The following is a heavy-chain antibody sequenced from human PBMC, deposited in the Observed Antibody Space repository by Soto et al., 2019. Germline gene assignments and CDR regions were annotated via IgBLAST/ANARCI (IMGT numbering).Heavy chain of an antibody. V-gene: IGHV6-1*01. CDR3: VSGKYSGFDV. CDR1: GDSFSSNGVA. CDR2: TYYRSKWYN. D-gene: IGHD1-26*01. Sequence: PSQTLSLICAISGDSFSSNGVAWNWIRQSPSRGLEWLGRTYYRSKWYNDYAVSVKSRITVNPDKSKNQFSLQLSSVTPEDTAVYYCVSGKYSGFDVWGQGTIVTVSS. J-gene: IGHJ3*01.